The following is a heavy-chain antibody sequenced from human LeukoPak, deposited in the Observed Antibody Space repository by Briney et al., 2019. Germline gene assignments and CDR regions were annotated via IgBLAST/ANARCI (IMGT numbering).Heavy chain of an antibody. J-gene: IGHJ4*02. CDR3: AKTSDIVAPGLKPFDY. D-gene: IGHD3-22*01. CDR1: GFTFSSYS. CDR2: ISGSGGST. V-gene: IGHV3-23*01. Sequence: GGSLRLSCVASGFTFSSYSMSWVRQAPGKGLEWVSSISGSGGSTYYADSVKGRFTISRDNSKNTLYLQMNSLRAEDTAVFYCAKTSDIVAPGLKPFDYWGQGTLVTVSS.